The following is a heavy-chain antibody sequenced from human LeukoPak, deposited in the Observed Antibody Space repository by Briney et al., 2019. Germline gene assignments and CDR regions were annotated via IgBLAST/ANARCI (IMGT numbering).Heavy chain of an antibody. Sequence: PSETLSLTCTVSGYSISSGYYWGWIRQPPGKGLEWIGSIYHSGSTYYNPSLKSRVTISVDTSKNQFSLKLSSVTAADTAVYYCAKSGEGGTREAFDIWGQGTMVTVSS. V-gene: IGHV4-38-2*02. D-gene: IGHD1-7*01. CDR3: AKSGEGGTREAFDI. CDR2: IYHSGST. CDR1: GYSISSGYY. J-gene: IGHJ3*02.